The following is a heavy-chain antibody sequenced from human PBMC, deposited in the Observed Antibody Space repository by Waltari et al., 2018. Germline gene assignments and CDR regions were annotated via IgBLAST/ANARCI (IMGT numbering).Heavy chain of an antibody. V-gene: IGHV1-69*02. D-gene: IGHD3-10*01. J-gene: IGHJ4*02. CDR3: ASDTYMVRGEG. CDR1: GGTFSSYT. CDR2: IIPILGIA. Sequence: QVQLVQSGAEVKKPGSSVKVSCKASGGTFSSYTIRWVRQAPGQGLEWMGRIIPILGIANYAQKFQGRVTITADKSTSTAYMELSSLRSEDTAVYYCASDTYMVRGEGWGQGTLVTVSS.